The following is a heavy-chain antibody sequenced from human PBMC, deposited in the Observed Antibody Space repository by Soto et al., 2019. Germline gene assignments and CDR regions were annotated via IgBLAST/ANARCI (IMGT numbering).Heavy chain of an antibody. CDR1: GYSFSSCA. V-gene: IGHV1-3*04. Sequence: QVQVVQSGAEVKKPGASVRLSCKTSGYSFSSCAIHWVRLAPGQRFEWMGWINTDSGNTKYSQKFQGRVTITRDTAASTAYMELTSLASEATATYYCVRDRAVDWYLDLWGRGTLVTVSS. CDR3: VRDRAVDWYLDL. CDR2: INTDSGNT. J-gene: IGHJ2*01. D-gene: IGHD6-19*01.